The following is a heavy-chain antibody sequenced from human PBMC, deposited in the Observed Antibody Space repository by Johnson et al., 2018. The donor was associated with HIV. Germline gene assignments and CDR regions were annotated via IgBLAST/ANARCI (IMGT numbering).Heavy chain of an antibody. V-gene: IGHV3-30-3*01. J-gene: IGHJ3*02. CDR1: GYTFSNYP. D-gene: IGHD1-26*01. CDR3: ARVRGGRENAFDI. Sequence: QVQLVESGGGVVRPGGSLRLSCAASGYTFSNYPMHWVRQAPGKGLEWVAVISFDGTNKYYADSVKGRFTISRDNSKNTLSLQMNSPRVEDTAVYYCARVRGGRENAFDIWGQGTMVTVSS. CDR2: ISFDGTNK.